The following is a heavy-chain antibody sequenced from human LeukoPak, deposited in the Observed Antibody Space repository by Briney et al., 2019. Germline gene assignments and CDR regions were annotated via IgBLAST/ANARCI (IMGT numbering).Heavy chain of an antibody. J-gene: IGHJ4*02. CDR3: AKEGRSLQTY. D-gene: IGHD5-24*01. Sequence: GRSLRLSCAASGFTFSDSGIHWVRQAPGKGLEWVAVISYDGRNKHYADSVKGRFTISRDNSKNTLYLQMNSLRADDTAVYYCAKEGRSLQTYWGQGTLVTVSS. CDR2: ISYDGRNK. CDR1: GFTFSDSG. V-gene: IGHV3-30*18.